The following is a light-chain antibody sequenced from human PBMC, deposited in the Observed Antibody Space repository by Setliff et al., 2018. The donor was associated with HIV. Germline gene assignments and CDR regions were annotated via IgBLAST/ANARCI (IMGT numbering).Light chain of an antibody. Sequence: QSVLTQPASVSGSPGQSITISCTGTSSDVGGYNYVSWYQQHPGKAPKLIIYEVRNRPSGVSNRFSGSKSGNTASLTISGLQAEDEGDYYCTSYAITNTLPFGTGTKVNVL. V-gene: IGLV2-14*01. CDR3: TSYAITNTLP. CDR1: SSDVGGYNY. CDR2: EVR. J-gene: IGLJ1*01.